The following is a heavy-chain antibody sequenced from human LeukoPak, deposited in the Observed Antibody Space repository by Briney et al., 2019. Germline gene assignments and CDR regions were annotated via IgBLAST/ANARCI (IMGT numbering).Heavy chain of an antibody. Sequence: GGSLRLSCAASGLSVSSNYMSWVRQAPGKGLEWVSVIYSGGSTYYADSVKGRFSISRDKSKNTLYLQMNNLRAEDTAVYYCARDSGHVADYYDNRGPWGQGTLVTVSS. J-gene: IGHJ5*02. D-gene: IGHD3-22*01. V-gene: IGHV3-53*01. CDR2: IYSGGST. CDR1: GLSVSSNY. CDR3: ARDSGHVADYYDNRGP.